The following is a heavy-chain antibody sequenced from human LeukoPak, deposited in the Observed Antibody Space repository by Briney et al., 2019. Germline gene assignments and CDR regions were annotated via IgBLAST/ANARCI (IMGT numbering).Heavy chain of an antibody. CDR3: ARGISGGFDI. J-gene: IGHJ3*02. Sequence: ASVKVSCKASGYTFIAYHMHWVRQAPGQGLEWMGRIIPNSGATNYAQNFQGRVTMTRDTSISTAYMELSRLRPDDTAVYYCARGISGGFDIRGQGTMVTVSS. CDR2: IIPNSGAT. CDR1: GYTFIAYH. D-gene: IGHD2-21*01. V-gene: IGHV1-2*06.